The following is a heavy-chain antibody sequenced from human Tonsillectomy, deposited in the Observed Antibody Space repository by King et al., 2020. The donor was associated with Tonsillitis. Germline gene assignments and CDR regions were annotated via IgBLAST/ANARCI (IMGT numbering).Heavy chain of an antibody. D-gene: IGHD7-27*01. CDR2: IYYSGST. J-gene: IGHJ5*02. CDR1: GGSISNYY. Sequence: VQLQESGPGLVKPSETLSLTCTVSGGSISNYYWDWIRQPPGKGLEWIGNIYYSGSTNYNASLKSRVTISVDTSKNQFSLKLNSVTAADTAVYYCAREPAGWGSRWCDPWGQGTLVTVSS. CDR3: AREPAGWGSRWCDP. V-gene: IGHV4-59*01.